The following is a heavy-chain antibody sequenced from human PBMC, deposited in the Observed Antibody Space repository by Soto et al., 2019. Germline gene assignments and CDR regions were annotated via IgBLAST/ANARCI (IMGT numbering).Heavy chain of an antibody. CDR2: IYYSGST. CDR1: GGSISSSSYY. J-gene: IGHJ4*02. Sequence: SETLSLTCTGFGGSISSSSYYWGWIRQPPGKGLEWIGSIYYSGSTSYNSSLKSRVTISVDTSKNQFSLKLSSVTAADTAVYYCARHVQWATIDSWGPGTLVTVSS. CDR3: ARHVQWATIDS. D-gene: IGHD5-12*01. V-gene: IGHV4-39*01.